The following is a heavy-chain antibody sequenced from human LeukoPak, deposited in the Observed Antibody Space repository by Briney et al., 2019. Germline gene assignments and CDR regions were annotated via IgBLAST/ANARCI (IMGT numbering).Heavy chain of an antibody. D-gene: IGHD3-9*01. J-gene: IGHJ6*02. CDR2: INHSGST. V-gene: IGHV4-34*01. CDR1: GGSFSGYY. Sequence: SVTLSLPCAVYGGSFSGYYWSWIRQPPGRGLKGIGEINHSGSTNYNPSLKSRVTISVDTSKSQFSLKLSSVTAAYTAVYYCARGLNDILTGYPNRYYYYGMDVWGQGTTVTVSS. CDR3: ARGLNDILTGYPNRYYYYGMDV.